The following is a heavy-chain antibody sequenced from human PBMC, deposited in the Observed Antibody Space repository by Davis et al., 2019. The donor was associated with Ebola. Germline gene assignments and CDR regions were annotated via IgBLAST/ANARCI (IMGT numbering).Heavy chain of an antibody. J-gene: IGHJ4*02. CDR3: AKKEGGAAAGLFDY. Sequence: GGSLRLSCGASGFTFSTDAMHWVRRAPGKGLEWVAFIRYDGSNKYYADSVKGRFTISRDNSKNTLYLQMNSLRAEDTAVYYCAKKEGGAAAGLFDYWGQGTLVTVSS. V-gene: IGHV3-30*02. CDR1: GFTFSTDA. CDR2: IRYDGSNK. D-gene: IGHD6-13*01.